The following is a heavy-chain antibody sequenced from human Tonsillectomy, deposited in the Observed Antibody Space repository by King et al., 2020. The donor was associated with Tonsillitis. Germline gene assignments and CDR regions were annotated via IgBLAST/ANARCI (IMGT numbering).Heavy chain of an antibody. CDR3: ARADKTYYYYYAMDV. Sequence: QLVQSGGGLVKPGGSLRLSCVASGFTFSSYSMNWVRQAPGKGLEWVSSISSSSSYIYYADSVKGRFTISRDNAKNSLYLQMNSLRAEDTAVYYCARADKTYYYYYAMDVWGQGTTVTVSS. V-gene: IGHV3-21*01. CDR2: ISSSSSYI. CDR1: GFTFSSYS. J-gene: IGHJ6*02.